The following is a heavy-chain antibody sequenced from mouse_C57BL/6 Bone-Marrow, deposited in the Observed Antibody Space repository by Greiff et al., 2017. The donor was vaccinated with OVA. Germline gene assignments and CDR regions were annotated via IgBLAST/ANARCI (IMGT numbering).Heavy chain of an antibody. CDR2: ILPGSGST. J-gene: IGHJ2*01. V-gene: IGHV1-9*01. D-gene: IGHD3-2*02. CDR3: ARVLDSSGYDD. Sequence: QVQLQQSGAELMKPGASVKLSCKATGYTFTGYWIEWVKQRPGHGLEWIGEILPGSGSTNYNEKFKGKATLTADTSPTTAYMQHTSLTTEDSAVYFCARVLDSSGYDDWGQGTTLTVSS. CDR1: GYTFTGYW.